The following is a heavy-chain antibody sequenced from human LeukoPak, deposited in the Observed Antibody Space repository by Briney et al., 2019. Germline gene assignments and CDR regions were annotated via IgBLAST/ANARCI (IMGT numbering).Heavy chain of an antibody. CDR1: GFTFSSYS. CDR3: ARVYCSGGSCYPGAFDI. D-gene: IGHD2-15*01. V-gene: IGHV3-21*01. J-gene: IGHJ3*02. CDR2: ISSSSSYI. Sequence: GGALRLSCAASGFTFSSYSMNWVRQAPGKGLEWVSSISSSSSYIYYADSVKGRFTISRDNAKNSLYLQMNSLRAEDTAVYYCARVYCSGGSCYPGAFDIWGQGTMVTVSS.